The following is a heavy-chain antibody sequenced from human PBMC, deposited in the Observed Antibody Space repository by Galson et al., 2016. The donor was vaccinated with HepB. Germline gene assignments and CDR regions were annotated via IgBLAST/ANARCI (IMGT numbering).Heavy chain of an antibody. D-gene: IGHD6-19*01. J-gene: IGHJ3*02. Sequence: SVKVSCKASGGTFESFAISWVRQAPGQGLEWMGGIIPFFATANYAQKFRGRVTITADESTSTAYLELSSLRSDDTAVYYCARDLGTAVAGRDTFDIWGQGTRVTVSS. CDR3: ARDLGTAVAGRDTFDI. V-gene: IGHV1-69*13. CDR1: GGTFESFA. CDR2: IIPFFATA.